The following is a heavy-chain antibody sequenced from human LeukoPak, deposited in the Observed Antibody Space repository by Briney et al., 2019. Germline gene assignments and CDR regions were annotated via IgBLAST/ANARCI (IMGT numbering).Heavy chain of an antibody. V-gene: IGHV1-8*01. J-gene: IGHJ4*02. D-gene: IGHD6-13*01. CDR3: ARISSKGKQQLVRRGFDY. CDR2: MNPNSGNT. Sequence: ASVKVSRKASGYTFPSYDINWVRQDTGQGLEWVGWMNPNSGNTGYAQKFQGRVTMTRNTSISTAYMELSSLRSEDTAVYYCARISSKGKQQLVRRGFDYWGQGTLVTVSS. CDR1: GYTFPSYD.